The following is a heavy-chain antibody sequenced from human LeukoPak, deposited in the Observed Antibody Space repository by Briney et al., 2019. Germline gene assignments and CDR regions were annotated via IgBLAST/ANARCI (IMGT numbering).Heavy chain of an antibody. J-gene: IGHJ6*02. CDR3: ARCKGGWSDHFYGTDV. D-gene: IGHD6-19*01. Sequence: PGGSLRLSCVASGFTLRINYMTWIRQTPGRGLEWVSVIYSDGTTKYADSAKGRFTISRDNSKSMVYLQMDRLRAEDTAVYYCARCKGGWSDHFYGTDVWGQGTTVTVSS. CDR2: IYSDGTT. CDR1: GFTLRINY. V-gene: IGHV3-53*01.